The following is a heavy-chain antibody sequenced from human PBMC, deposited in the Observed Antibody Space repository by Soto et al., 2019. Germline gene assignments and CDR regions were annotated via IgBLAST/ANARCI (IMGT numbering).Heavy chain of an antibody. V-gene: IGHV6-1*01. J-gene: IGHJ6*02. CDR2: TYYRSKWYN. D-gene: IGHD2-2*01. CDR1: GDSVSSNSAA. Sequence: SPTLSLTCAISGDSVSSNSAAWNWIRQSPSRGLEWLGRTYYRSKWYNDYAVSVKSRITINPDTSKNQFSLQLNSVTPEDTAVYYCARDRSVVVVPAADYYYGMDVWGQGTTVTVSS. CDR3: ARDRSVVVVPAADYYYGMDV.